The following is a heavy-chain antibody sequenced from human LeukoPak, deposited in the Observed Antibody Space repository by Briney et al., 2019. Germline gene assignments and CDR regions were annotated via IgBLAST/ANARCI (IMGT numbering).Heavy chain of an antibody. CDR3: AREGRNGDYSDWYFDL. J-gene: IGHJ2*01. V-gene: IGHV3-21*05. CDR2: ISSSSSYI. D-gene: IGHD4-17*01. CDR1: GFTFSSYE. Sequence: GSLRLSCAASGFTFSSYEMNWVRQAPGKGLEWVSYISSSSSYIYYADSVKGRFTISRDNAKNSLYLQMNSLRAEDTAVYYCAREGRNGDYSDWYFDLWGRGTLVTVSS.